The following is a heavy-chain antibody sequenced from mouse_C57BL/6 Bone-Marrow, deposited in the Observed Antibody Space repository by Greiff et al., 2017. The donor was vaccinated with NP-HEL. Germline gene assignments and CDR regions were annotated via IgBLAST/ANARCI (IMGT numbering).Heavy chain of an antibody. Sequence: QVQLQQPGAELVMPGASVKLSCKASGYTFTSYWMHWVKQRPGQGLEWIGEIDPSASYTNYNQKFKGKSTLTVDKSSSTAYMQLSSLTSEDSAVYYCARWGYYYGSSPWGQGTLVTVSA. V-gene: IGHV1-69*01. J-gene: IGHJ3*01. CDR1: GYTFTSYW. D-gene: IGHD1-1*01. CDR2: IDPSASYT. CDR3: ARWGYYYGSSP.